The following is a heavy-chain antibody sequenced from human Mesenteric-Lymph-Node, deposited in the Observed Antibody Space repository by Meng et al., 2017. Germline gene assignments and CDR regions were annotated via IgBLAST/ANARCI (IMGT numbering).Heavy chain of an antibody. Sequence: SETLSLTCTVSGGSISSSSYYWGWIRQPPGKGLEWIGSIYYSGSTYYNPSLKSRVTISVDTSKNQFSLKLSSVTAADTAVYYCARRSRITMVRGAQYYFDYWGQGTLVTVSS. CDR3: ARRSRITMVRGAQYYFDY. D-gene: IGHD3-10*01. J-gene: IGHJ4*02. CDR1: GGSISSSSYY. CDR2: IYYSGST. V-gene: IGHV4-39*07.